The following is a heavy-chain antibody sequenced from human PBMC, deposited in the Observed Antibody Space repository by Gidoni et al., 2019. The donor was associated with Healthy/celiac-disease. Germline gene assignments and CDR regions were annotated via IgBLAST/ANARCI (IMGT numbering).Heavy chain of an antibody. Sequence: EWVANIKQDGSEKYYVDSVKGRFTISRDNAKNSLYLQMNSLRAEDTAVYYCASIAAAGGFDYWGQGTLVTVSS. D-gene: IGHD6-13*01. V-gene: IGHV3-7*03. CDR3: ASIAAAGGFDY. CDR2: IKQDGSEK. J-gene: IGHJ4*02.